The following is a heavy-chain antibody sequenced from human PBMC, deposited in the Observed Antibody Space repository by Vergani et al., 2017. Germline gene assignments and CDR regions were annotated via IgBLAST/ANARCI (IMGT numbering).Heavy chain of an antibody. V-gene: IGHV4-38-2*01. D-gene: IGHD3-10*01. CDR1: CYSVGSVYY. CDR3: ARQRPYGSARVHL. Sequence: QVDLQESGPGLVKSSETLSPNCAVSCYSVGSVYYWGWIRQPPGRGLEWIGCVHRNGNTYYTSSLRSRATISRDTSKNQSSLQLTSVTAADPAVYYCARQRPYGSARVHLWVRGVLVTVSA. J-gene: IGHJ5*02. CDR2: VHRNGNT.